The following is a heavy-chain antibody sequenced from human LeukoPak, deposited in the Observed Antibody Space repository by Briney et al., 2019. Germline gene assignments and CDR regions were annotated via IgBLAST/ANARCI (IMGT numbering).Heavy chain of an antibody. D-gene: IGHD5-12*01. J-gene: IGHJ6*02. CDR2: IYSAGNT. CDR1: GFTVSSNY. Sequence: PGGSLRLSCAVSGFTVSSNYMSWVRQAPGKGLEWVSVIYSAGNTNHADSVRGRFHIPRDNSKNTLYLQMNSLRVEDTAVYYCARGRYEFSAGMDVWGQGTTVTVSS. V-gene: IGHV3-53*01. CDR3: ARGRYEFSAGMDV.